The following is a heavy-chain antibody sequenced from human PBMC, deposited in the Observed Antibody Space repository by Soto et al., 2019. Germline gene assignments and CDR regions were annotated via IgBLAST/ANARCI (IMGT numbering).Heavy chain of an antibody. V-gene: IGHV3-23*01. J-gene: IGHJ4*02. CDR2: ISGSGGST. CDR1: GFTFSSYA. Sequence: GGSLRLSCAASGFTFSSYAMSWVRQAPGKGLEWVSAISGSGGSTYYADSVKGRFTFSRDISKNMLYLQMNSFRAEDTAVYYCAKYGEFEFDYWGQGTLVTVSS. D-gene: IGHD3-10*01. CDR3: AKYGEFEFDY.